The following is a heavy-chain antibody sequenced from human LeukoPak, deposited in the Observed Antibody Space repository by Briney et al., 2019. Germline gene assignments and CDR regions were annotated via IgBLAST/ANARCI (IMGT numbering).Heavy chain of an antibody. CDR1: GYTFTSYY. V-gene: IGHV1-46*01. CDR3: ARDRPLLRFLTPVSGGHLYGMDV. D-gene: IGHD3-3*01. J-gene: IGHJ6*02. CDR2: INPSGGST. Sequence: ASVKVSCKASGYTFTSYYMHWVRQAPGQGLEWMGIINPSGGSTSYAQKFQGRVTMTRDTSTSTVYMELSSLRSEDTAVYYCARDRPLLRFLTPVSGGHLYGMDVWGRGTTVTVSS.